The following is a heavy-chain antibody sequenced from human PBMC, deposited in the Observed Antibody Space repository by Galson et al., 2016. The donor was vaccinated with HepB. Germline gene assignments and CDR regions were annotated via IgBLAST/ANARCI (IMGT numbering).Heavy chain of an antibody. CDR3: ARDSSGWYGY. Sequence: QSGAEVKKPGESLRISCKDSGDSFTSFWISWVRQMPGKGLEWMGRIDPSDSYTNYSPSFQGHVSISVDKSISTAYLQWSSLKASDTAMYYCARDSSGWYGYWGQGTLVTVSS. D-gene: IGHD6-19*01. J-gene: IGHJ4*02. CDR2: IDPSDSYT. CDR1: GDSFTSFW. V-gene: IGHV5-10-1*01.